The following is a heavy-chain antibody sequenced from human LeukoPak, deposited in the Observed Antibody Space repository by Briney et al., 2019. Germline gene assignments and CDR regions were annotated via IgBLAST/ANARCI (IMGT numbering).Heavy chain of an antibody. CDR3: ARDGYSIGYFYDL. D-gene: IGHD3-22*01. J-gene: IGHJ4*02. Sequence: GGSLRLSCVGSGFTFSRYSMNWVRQAPGKGPEWVSSIRSDASSIYYADSVKGRFTISRDNAKNSVFLQMNSLRAGDKAVYYCARDGYSIGYFYDLWGQGTLVTVSS. CDR1: GFTFSRYS. CDR2: IRSDASSI. V-gene: IGHV3-21*01.